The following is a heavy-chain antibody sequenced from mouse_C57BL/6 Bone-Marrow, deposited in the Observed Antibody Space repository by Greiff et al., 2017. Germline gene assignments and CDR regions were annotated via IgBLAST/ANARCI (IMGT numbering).Heavy chain of an antibody. V-gene: IGHV3-6*01. D-gene: IGHD1-1*01. CDR3: ARVTTVED. Sequence: EVQLQQSGPGLVKPSQSLSLTCSVTGYSITSGYYWNWIRQFPGNKLEWMGYISYDGSNNYNPSLKNRISITRDTSKNQFFLKLNSVTTEDTATYYCARVTTVEDWGQGTLVTVSA. J-gene: IGHJ3*01. CDR2: ISYDGSN. CDR1: GYSITSGYY.